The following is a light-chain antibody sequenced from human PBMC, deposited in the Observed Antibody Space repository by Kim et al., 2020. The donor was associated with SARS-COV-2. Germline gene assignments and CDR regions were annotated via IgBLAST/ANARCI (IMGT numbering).Light chain of an antibody. CDR3: QVWDSSTWG. J-gene: IGLJ3*02. CDR2: NIN. Sequence: SYELTQPLSVSVALGQTAKMTCGGSNIGNRNVHWYQQRPGQPPVLVIYNINNRPSGIPERFSGSTSGNTATLTISRAQAGDEADYHCQVWDSSTWGFGGG. V-gene: IGLV3-9*01. CDR1: NIGNRN.